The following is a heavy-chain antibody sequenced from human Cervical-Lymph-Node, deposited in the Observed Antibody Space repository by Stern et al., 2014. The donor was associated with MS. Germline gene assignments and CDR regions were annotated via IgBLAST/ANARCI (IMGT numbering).Heavy chain of an antibody. CDR2: ISWNTGSI. J-gene: IGHJ4*02. Sequence: EVQLVESGGGLVQPGRSLRLSCAASGFTFDDYAMHWVRQAQGKGLEWVSSISWNTGSIGYADSVKGRFTISRDNAKNSLYLQMNSLRAEDTALYYCAKESGGFDYWGQGTLVTVSS. CDR3: AKESGGFDY. V-gene: IGHV3-9*01. CDR1: GFTFDDYA. D-gene: IGHD4-23*01.